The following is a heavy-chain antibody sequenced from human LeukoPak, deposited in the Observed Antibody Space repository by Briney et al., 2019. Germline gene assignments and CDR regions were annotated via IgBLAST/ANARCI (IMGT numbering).Heavy chain of an antibody. V-gene: IGHV3-7*01. CDR1: GFTFSSYW. Sequence: GGSLRLSCAASGFTFSSYWMSWVRQTPGKGLEWVANIKQDGSEKYYVDSVKGRFTISRDNSKDTLYLQLNSLRAEDTAVYYCARASGSFDYWGQGTLVSVSS. CDR2: IKQDGSEK. J-gene: IGHJ4*02. CDR3: ARASGSFDY. D-gene: IGHD1-26*01.